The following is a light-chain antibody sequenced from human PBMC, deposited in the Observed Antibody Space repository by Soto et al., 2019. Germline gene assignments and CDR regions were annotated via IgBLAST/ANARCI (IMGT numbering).Light chain of an antibody. V-gene: IGKV3-11*01. CDR2: DVS. Sequence: IVLTQSPATLSFAPVKRSTLSFIASQNISSYLIWYKQKPGQAHRLLIYDVSNRATGIPARFSGSGSGTDFTITISSIETEDFEVYYCQQRSNWPRTVGHGTQVDIK. CDR1: QNISSY. CDR3: QQRSNWPRT. J-gene: IGKJ1*01.